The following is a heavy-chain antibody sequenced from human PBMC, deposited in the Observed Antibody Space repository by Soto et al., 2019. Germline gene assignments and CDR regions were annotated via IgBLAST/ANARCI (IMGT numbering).Heavy chain of an antibody. V-gene: IGHV5-51*01. D-gene: IGHD6-13*01. CDR2: IYPGDSDT. CDR3: ARLEDQKQLVMSWFDP. CDR1: GYSFTSYW. J-gene: IGHJ5*02. Sequence: GESLKISCKGSGYSFTSYWIGWVRQMPGKGLEWMGIIYPGDSDTRYSPSFQGQVTISADKSISTAYLKWSSLKASDTAMYYCARLEDQKQLVMSWFDPWGQGTLVTVSS.